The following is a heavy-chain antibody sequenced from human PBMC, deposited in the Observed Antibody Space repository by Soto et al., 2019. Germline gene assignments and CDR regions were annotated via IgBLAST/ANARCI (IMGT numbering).Heavy chain of an antibody. V-gene: IGHV3-11*01. CDR2: ISSGGSSI. D-gene: IGHD6-13*01. J-gene: IGHJ1*01. CDR1: GFTFSDYY. CDR3: VKDESINWYSGHFRH. Sequence: GGSLRLSCAASGFTFSDYYMTWIRQAPGKGLEWVSYISSGGSSIYYADSVKGRFTISRDNAKNSLHLQMNSLSTEDTAFYYCVKDESINWYSGHFRHWGQGTLVTVSS.